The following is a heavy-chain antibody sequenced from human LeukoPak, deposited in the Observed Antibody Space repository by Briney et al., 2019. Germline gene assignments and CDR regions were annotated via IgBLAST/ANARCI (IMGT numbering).Heavy chain of an antibody. D-gene: IGHD6-19*01. CDR3: ATSRGWDWGGY. Sequence: SETLSLTCAVYGGSFSGYYWSWVRQPPGKGLEWIGEMNDSPSASYNPSLKSRVTISRDTSTNQFSLKLTSVTAADTAVYYCATSRGWDWGGYWGQGILVTVSS. V-gene: IGHV4-34*01. CDR1: GGSFSGYY. J-gene: IGHJ4*02. CDR2: MNDSPSA.